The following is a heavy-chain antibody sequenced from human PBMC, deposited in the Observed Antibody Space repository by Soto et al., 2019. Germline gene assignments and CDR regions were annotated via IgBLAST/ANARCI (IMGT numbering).Heavy chain of an antibody. J-gene: IGHJ6*03. CDR1: GFTFSSYW. D-gene: IGHD1-1*01. Sequence: GGSLRLSCAASGFTFSSYWMHWVRQAPGKGLVWVSRINSDGSSTSYADSVKGRFTISRDNAKNTLYLQMNSLRAEDTAVYYCASLPGTMDYYYYMEVWGKGTTVTVSS. CDR3: ASLPGTMDYYYYMEV. CDR2: INSDGSST. V-gene: IGHV3-74*01.